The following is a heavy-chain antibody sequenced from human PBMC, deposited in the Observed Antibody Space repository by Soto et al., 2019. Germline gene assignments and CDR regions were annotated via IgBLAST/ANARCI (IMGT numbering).Heavy chain of an antibody. CDR1: GYTFSDFD. J-gene: IGHJ6*02. CDR2: MNAKSGDT. D-gene: IGHD3-16*01. V-gene: IGHV1-8*01. CDR3: ARGNPFNYAGFDV. Sequence: ASVKVSCKASGYTFSDFDINWLRQASGQGPEWMGWMNAKSGDTFFAQRFQGKFNMTWDTSLSTAYMEVGSLTSDDTAIYYCARGNPFNYAGFDVWGQGTTVPVYS.